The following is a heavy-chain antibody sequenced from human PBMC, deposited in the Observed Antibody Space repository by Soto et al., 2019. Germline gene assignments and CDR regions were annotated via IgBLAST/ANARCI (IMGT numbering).Heavy chain of an antibody. V-gene: IGHV3-30*18. D-gene: IGHD5-12*01. Sequence: GGSLSLSCAASGFPFSSYGIHWVRQAPGKGLEWVAVISYDGIDKNYADSVKGRFTISRDNSRNTLYLQMNSLRAEDTAVYYCAKDLREMATIRPDYWGQGTLVTVSS. CDR1: GFPFSSYG. CDR3: AKDLREMATIRPDY. J-gene: IGHJ4*02. CDR2: ISYDGIDK.